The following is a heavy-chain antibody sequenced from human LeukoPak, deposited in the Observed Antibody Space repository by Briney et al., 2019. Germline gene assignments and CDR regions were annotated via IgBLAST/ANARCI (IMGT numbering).Heavy chain of an antibody. Sequence: GGSLRLSCAASGFTFSGSAMHWVRQAPGKGLEWVAVISYDGSNKYYADSVKGRFTISRDNSKNTLYLQMNSLRAEDTAVYYCARSVAGTLPYLYYYYYYMDVWGKGTTVTVSS. CDR2: ISYDGSNK. CDR1: GFTFSGSA. D-gene: IGHD6-19*01. J-gene: IGHJ6*03. V-gene: IGHV3-30*04. CDR3: ARSVAGTLPYLYYYYYYMDV.